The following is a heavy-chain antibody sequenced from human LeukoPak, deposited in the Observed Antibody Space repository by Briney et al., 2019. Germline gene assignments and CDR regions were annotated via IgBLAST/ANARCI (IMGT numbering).Heavy chain of an antibody. CDR1: GYTFTSYS. J-gene: IGHJ5*02. Sequence: GESLRISFKASGYTFTSYSITWVRPVPGKGLEWMAMIDPTDSSITYNPSFQGLVSISADKSSTTAYLQWTSLKASDTAIYYCTRRKLRGGFDPWGQGTLVTVSS. D-gene: IGHD3-10*01. CDR2: IDPTDSSI. V-gene: IGHV5-10-1*01. CDR3: TRRKLRGGFDP.